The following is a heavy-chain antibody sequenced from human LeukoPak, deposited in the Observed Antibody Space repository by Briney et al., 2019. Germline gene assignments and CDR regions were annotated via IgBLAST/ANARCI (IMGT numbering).Heavy chain of an antibody. CDR3: VKDIGNGGVMYYDILTGYYPRVYYYYGMDV. Sequence: GGSLRLSCAASGFTFSSYSMNWVRQAPGKGLEWVSSISSSSSYIYYADSVKGRFTISRDNAKNSLYLQMNSLRAEDTALYYCVKDIGNGGVMYYDILTGYYPRVYYYYGMDVWGQGTTVTVSS. D-gene: IGHD3-9*01. J-gene: IGHJ6*02. V-gene: IGHV3-21*04. CDR1: GFTFSSYS. CDR2: ISSSSSYI.